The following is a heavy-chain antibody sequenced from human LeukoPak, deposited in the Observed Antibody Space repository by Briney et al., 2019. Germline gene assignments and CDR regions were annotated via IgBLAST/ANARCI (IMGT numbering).Heavy chain of an antibody. CDR1: GFTFDDYA. D-gene: IGHD6-13*01. CDR2: ISWNSGSI. J-gene: IGHJ6*03. Sequence: PGRSLRLSCAASGFTFDDYAMHWVWQAPGKGLEWVSGISWNSGSIGYADSVKGRFTISRDNAKNTLYLQMNSLRAEDTAVYYCAREPGSSSWYYYYYMDVWGKGTTVTVSS. CDR3: AREPGSSSWYYYYYMDV. V-gene: IGHV3-9*01.